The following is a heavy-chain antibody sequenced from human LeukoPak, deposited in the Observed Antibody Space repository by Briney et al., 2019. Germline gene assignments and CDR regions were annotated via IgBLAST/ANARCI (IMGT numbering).Heavy chain of an antibody. V-gene: IGHV1-69*13. CDR2: IIPIFGTA. J-gene: IGHJ5*02. Sequence: ASVKVSCKASGGTFSSYAISWVRQAPGQGLEWMGGIIPIFGTANYAQKFQGRVTITADESTSTAYMELSSLRSEDTAVYYCAGCPQYSSGGGWFDPWGQGTLVTVSS. CDR3: AGCPQYSSGGGWFDP. D-gene: IGHD6-19*01. CDR1: GGTFSSYA.